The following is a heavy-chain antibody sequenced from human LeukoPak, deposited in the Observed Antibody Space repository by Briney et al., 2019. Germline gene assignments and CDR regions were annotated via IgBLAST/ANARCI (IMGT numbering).Heavy chain of an antibody. CDR1: EFIVSGNY. D-gene: IGHD3-10*01. V-gene: IGHV3-66*01. CDR2: IYSGGNT. Sequence: GGSLRLSCAASEFIVSGNYMNCVRQAPGKGLEWVSVIYSGGNTYYADSVKGRFTISRDNSKNPLYLKMSTLRAEDTAVYYWASGRPYGSGNYHAFDIWGQGTMVTVSS. CDR3: ASGRPYGSGNYHAFDI. J-gene: IGHJ3*02.